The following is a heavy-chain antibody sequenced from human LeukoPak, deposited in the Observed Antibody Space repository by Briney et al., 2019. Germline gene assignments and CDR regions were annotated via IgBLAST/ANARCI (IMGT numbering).Heavy chain of an antibody. CDR1: GGVFTTYA. V-gene: IGHV1-69*04. Sequence: SVKVSCKASGGVFTTYAISWVRQAPGQGLEWMGSIIPFLGTTNYAQKFQGRVTITADKSTSTAYMELSSLRSEDTAVYYCARETQDYYDSSGYYPYYFDYWGQGTLVTVSS. D-gene: IGHD3-22*01. CDR2: IIPFLGTT. CDR3: ARETQDYYDSSGYYPYYFDY. J-gene: IGHJ4*02.